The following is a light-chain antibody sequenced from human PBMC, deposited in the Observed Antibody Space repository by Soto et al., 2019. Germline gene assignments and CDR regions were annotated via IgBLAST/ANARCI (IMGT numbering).Light chain of an antibody. CDR3: QQYNNWPPWT. V-gene: IGKV3-15*01. CDR2: GAS. CDR1: QSISSN. Sequence: EIVMTQSLATLSVSPGESATLSCRSSQSISSNLAWYQQKPVQAPRLLIYGASTRATGLPARFIGSGSGTEFTLTISSLQSEDLAVYYCQQYNNWPPWTFGQGTQVEIK. J-gene: IGKJ1*01.